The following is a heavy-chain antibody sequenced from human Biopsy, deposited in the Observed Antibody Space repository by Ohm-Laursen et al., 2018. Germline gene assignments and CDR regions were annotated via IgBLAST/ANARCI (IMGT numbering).Heavy chain of an antibody. CDR3: TALERDILEEPAAKPIDS. CDR1: GPTFTDAW. CDR2: IKGASDGGTT. J-gene: IGHJ4*02. V-gene: IGHV3-15*01. D-gene: IGHD2-2*01. Sequence: GPTFTDAWMSWVRQAPGKGLEWVGRIKGASDGGTTDYAAPVKGRLSISRDASKNTLYLEMNSLKTEDTAVYYCTALERDILEEPAAKPIDSWGQGTLVIVSS.